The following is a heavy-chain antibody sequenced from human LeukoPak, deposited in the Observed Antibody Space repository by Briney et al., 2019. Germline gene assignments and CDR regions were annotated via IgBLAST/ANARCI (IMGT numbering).Heavy chain of an antibody. V-gene: IGHV4-31*03. J-gene: IGHJ4*02. CDR2: IYYSGST. Sequence: SETLSLTCTVSGGSISSGGYYWSWIRQHPGKGLEWIGYIYYSGSTYYNPSLKSRVTISVDTSKNQFSLKLSSVTAADTAVYYCAKPSSGNYPPTGYWGQGTLVTVSS. CDR3: AKPSSGNYPPTGY. D-gene: IGHD1-26*01. CDR1: GGSISSGGYY.